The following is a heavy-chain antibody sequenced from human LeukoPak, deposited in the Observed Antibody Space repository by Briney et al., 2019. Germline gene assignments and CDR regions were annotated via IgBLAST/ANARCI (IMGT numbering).Heavy chain of an antibody. V-gene: IGHV1-3*01. CDR1: GYTFTSYA. D-gene: IGHD3-9*01. Sequence: ASVKVSCKASGYTFTSYAMHWVRQAPGQRPEWMGWINAGNANTKYSQKFQGRVTITRDTSASTGYMELSSLSSEDTAVYYCARDQPPYYDILTGHQAYYYYGMDVWGQGTTVTVSS. CDR2: INAGNANT. CDR3: ARDQPPYYDILTGHQAYYYYGMDV. J-gene: IGHJ6*02.